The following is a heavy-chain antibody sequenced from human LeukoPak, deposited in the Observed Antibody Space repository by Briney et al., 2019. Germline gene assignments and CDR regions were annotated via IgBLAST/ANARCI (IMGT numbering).Heavy chain of an antibody. CDR2: MNPNSGNT. V-gene: IGHV1-8*01. D-gene: IGHD3-22*01. J-gene: IGHJ4*02. CDR1: GYTFTSYD. CDR3: ARGGRRYYYDSSGYYTA. Sequence: ASVKVSCKASGYTFTSYDINWVRQATGQGLEWMGWMNPNSGNTGYAQKFQGRVTMTRNTSISTAYMELSSLRSEDTAVYYCARGGRRYYYDSSGYYTAWGQGTLVTVSS.